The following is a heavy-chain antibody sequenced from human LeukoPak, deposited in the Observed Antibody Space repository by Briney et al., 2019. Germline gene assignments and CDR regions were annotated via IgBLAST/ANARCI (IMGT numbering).Heavy chain of an antibody. CDR1: GYTFTGYY. CDR2: INPNSGGI. J-gene: IGHJ4*02. V-gene: IGHV1-2*02. D-gene: IGHD6-19*01. Sequence: ASVKVSCKTSGYTFTGYYIHWVRQAPGQGLEWMGWINPNSGGINYAQRFQGRVTMTRDTSISTAYMELSSLRSEDTAVYYCARAPGQQWLVIDYWGQGTLVTVSS. CDR3: ARAPGQQWLVIDY.